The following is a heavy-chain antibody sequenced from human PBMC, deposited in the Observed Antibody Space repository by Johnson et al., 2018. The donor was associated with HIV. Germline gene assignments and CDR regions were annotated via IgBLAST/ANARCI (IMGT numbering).Heavy chain of an antibody. CDR2: IKSKTDGGTT. V-gene: IGHV3-15*01. CDR1: GFTFSNAW. Sequence: EVQLVESGGGLVKPGGSLRLSCAASGFTFSNAWMSWVRQAPGKGLEWVGRIKSKTDGGTTDYAAPVKGRFTISRDDSKNTLYLQMNSLRAEDTAVYYCARDGVVVVPGGWGAFDIWGQGTLVTVST. CDR3: ARDGVVVVPGGWGAFDI. D-gene: IGHD2-15*01. J-gene: IGHJ3*02.